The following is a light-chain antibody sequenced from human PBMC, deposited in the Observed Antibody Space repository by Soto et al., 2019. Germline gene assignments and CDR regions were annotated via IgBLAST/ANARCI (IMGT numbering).Light chain of an antibody. J-gene: IGKJ3*01. CDR3: QQVDGYVT. Sequence: IQLTKSPSSLSASVGDRVTITCRASQGIGTYLAWYQQKPGKAPNLLIYAASTLHSGVPSRFSGNGSGTDFAFTITSLQPEDFATYYCQQVDGYVTFGPGTKVDIK. CDR1: QGIGTY. CDR2: AAS. V-gene: IGKV1-9*01.